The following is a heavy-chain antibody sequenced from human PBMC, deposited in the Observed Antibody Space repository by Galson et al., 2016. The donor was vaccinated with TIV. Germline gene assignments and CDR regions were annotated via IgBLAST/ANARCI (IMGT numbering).Heavy chain of an antibody. J-gene: IGHJ3*02. D-gene: IGHD1-26*01. Sequence: SLRLSCAASGFTFSDYCMNWVRQPPGKGLEWISYISSGRSSSPIYVDSVKGRFTISRDNAKNSLYLQMSKLRAEDTAVYYCAAGRWSRGALDIWGQGTMVTVSS. CDR1: GFTFSDYC. CDR2: ISSGRSSSP. CDR3: AAGRWSRGALDI. V-gene: IGHV3-11*06.